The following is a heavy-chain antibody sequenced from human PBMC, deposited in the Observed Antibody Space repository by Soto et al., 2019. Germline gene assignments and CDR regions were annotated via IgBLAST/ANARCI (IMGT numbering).Heavy chain of an antibody. D-gene: IGHD3-10*01. CDR2: IWYDGSNK. Sequence: GGSLRLSCAASGFTFSSYGMHWVRQAPGKGLEWVAVIWYDGSNKYYADSVKGRFTISRDNSKNTLYLQMNSLRAEDTAVYYCARLLWFGELSDYYFDYWGQGTLVTVSS. CDR3: ARLLWFGELSDYYFDY. CDR1: GFTFSSYG. V-gene: IGHV3-33*01. J-gene: IGHJ4*02.